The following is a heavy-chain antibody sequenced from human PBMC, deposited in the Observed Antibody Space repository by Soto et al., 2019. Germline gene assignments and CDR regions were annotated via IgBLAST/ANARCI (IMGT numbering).Heavy chain of an antibody. J-gene: IGHJ4*02. CDR3: ARANAPYYYDSSGYPDY. CDR1: GYTFTGYY. Sequence: ASVKVSFKASGYTFTGYYMHWLRQAPGQGLEWMGWINPNSGGTNYAQKFQGRVTMTRDTSISTAYMELSRLRSDDTAVYYCARANAPYYYDSSGYPDYWGQGTLVTVSS. CDR2: INPNSGGT. D-gene: IGHD3-22*01. V-gene: IGHV1-2*02.